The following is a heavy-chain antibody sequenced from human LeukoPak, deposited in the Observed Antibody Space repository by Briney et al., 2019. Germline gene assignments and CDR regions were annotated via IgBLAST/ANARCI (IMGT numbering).Heavy chain of an antibody. V-gene: IGHV4-39*01. Sequence: PSETLSLTCTVSGGSISSSSYYWGWIRQPPGKGLEWIGSIYYSGSTYYSPSLKSRVTISVDTSKNQFSLKLSSVTAADTAVYYCARGYCSGGSCYSWSAGWFDPWGQGTLVTVSS. CDR2: IYYSGST. D-gene: IGHD2-15*01. CDR3: ARGYCSGGSCYSWSAGWFDP. CDR1: GGSISSSSYY. J-gene: IGHJ5*02.